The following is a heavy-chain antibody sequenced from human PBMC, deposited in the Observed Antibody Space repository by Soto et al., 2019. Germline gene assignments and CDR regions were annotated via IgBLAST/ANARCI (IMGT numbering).Heavy chain of an antibody. V-gene: IGHV3-33*03. CDR2: IWYDGSNK. CDR3: ARAQYTGSYFDACDI. Sequence: GGSLRLSCAASGFTFSSYGMHWVSQAPGKGLDWVAVIWYDGSNKYYADPVKGRFTISRDNSKNTLYLQMNSLRVEDTAVYYCARAQYTGSYFDACDIWGQGTMVTVSS. J-gene: IGHJ3*02. D-gene: IGHD1-26*01. CDR1: GFTFSSYG.